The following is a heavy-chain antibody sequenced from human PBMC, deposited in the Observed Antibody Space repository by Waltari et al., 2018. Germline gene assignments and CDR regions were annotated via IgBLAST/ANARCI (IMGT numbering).Heavy chain of an antibody. D-gene: IGHD3-22*01. CDR1: GGTFSSYT. J-gene: IGHJ5*02. Sequence: QVQLVQSGAEVKKPGSSVKVSCKASGGTFSSYTIRWVRQAPGQGLEWMGRIIPILGIANYAQKFQGRVTITADKSTSTAYMELSSLRSEDTAVYYCATYRDSSGYYSNWFDPWGQGTLVTVSS. CDR2: IIPILGIA. V-gene: IGHV1-69*02. CDR3: ATYRDSSGYYSNWFDP.